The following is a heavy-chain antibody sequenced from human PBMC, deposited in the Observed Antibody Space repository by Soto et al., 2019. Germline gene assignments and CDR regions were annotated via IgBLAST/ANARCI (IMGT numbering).Heavy chain of an antibody. CDR2: ISGSGGST. J-gene: IGHJ4*02. Sequence: GGSLRLSCAASGFTFSSYAMSWVRQAPGKGLEWVSAISGSGGSTYYADSVKGRFTISRDNSKNTLYLQMNSLRAEDTAVYYCAKSPYNVFGTMVTADQYYFDYWGQGTLVTVSS. CDR3: AKSPYNVFGTMVTADQYYFDY. CDR1: GFTFSSYA. V-gene: IGHV3-23*01. D-gene: IGHD5-18*01.